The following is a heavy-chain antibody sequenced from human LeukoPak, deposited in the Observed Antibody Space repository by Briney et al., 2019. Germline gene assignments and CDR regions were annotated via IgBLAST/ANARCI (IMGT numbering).Heavy chain of an antibody. CDR2: IDTYNDNT. V-gene: IGHV1-18*01. D-gene: IGHD3-16*01. Sequence: ASVKVSCKASGYRFIGYGISWVRQAPGQGLEWMGWIDTYNDNTNYAQMFQGRVTMTTDTSTTSAYMEVKNLRSDDTAVYYCARGTWLGGVPRRRNYYYGVDVCGQGTTVTVSS. CDR1: GYRFIGYG. J-gene: IGHJ6*02. CDR3: ARGTWLGGVPRRRNYYYGVDV.